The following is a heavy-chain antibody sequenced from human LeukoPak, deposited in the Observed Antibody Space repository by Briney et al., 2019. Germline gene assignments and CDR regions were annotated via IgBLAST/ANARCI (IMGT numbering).Heavy chain of an antibody. Sequence: SETLSLTCAVYGGSFSGYYWSWIRQPPGKGLEWIGEINHSGSTNYNPSLKSRVSMSADTSKNQISLKLTSVTAADTAVYYCARAHKYHYYDSSGAFDVWGQGTTVIVSS. CDR1: GGSFSGYY. CDR2: INHSGST. D-gene: IGHD3-22*01. V-gene: IGHV4-34*01. CDR3: ARAHKYHYYDSSGAFDV. J-gene: IGHJ3*01.